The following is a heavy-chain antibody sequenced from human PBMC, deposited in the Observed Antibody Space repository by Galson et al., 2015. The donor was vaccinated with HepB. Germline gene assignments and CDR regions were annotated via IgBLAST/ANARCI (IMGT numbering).Heavy chain of an antibody. CDR2: ISGSGGST. CDR3: ARVGIVGATSHGSVAFDI. D-gene: IGHD1-26*01. Sequence: SLRLSCAASGFTFSSYAMSWVRQAPGKGLEWVSAISGSGGSTYYADSVKGRFTISRDNSKNTLYLQMNSLRAEDTAVYYCARVGIVGATSHGSVAFDIWGQGTMVTVSS. V-gene: IGHV3-23*01. CDR1: GFTFSSYA. J-gene: IGHJ3*02.